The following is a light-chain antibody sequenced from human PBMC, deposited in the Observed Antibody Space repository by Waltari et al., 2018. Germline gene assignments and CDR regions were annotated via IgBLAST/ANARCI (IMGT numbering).Light chain of an antibody. V-gene: IGLV2-14*01. CDR1: SRAIGAYKH. CDR3: TSFTSSATWV. Sequence: QSALTQPASVSGSPGQSITISCSGTSRAIGAYKHVSWYQQHPGKAPKLMIYEVSNRPSGVSNRFSGSKSGNTASLTISGLQADDESHYYCTSFTSSATWVFGGGTKVTVL. J-gene: IGLJ3*02. CDR2: EVS.